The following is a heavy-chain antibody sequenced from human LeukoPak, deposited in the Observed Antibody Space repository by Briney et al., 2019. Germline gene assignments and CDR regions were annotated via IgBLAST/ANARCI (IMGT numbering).Heavy chain of an antibody. CDR1: GYTFTSYG. V-gene: IGHV7-4-1*02. J-gene: IGHJ4*02. Sequence: ASVKVSCKASGYTFTSYGISWVRQAPGQGLEWMGWINTNTGNPTYAQDFTGRFVFSLDTSVSTAYLQISSLKAEDTAMYYRARVLAMIRGAPFDYWGQGTLVTVSS. CDR2: INTNTGNP. CDR3: ARVLAMIRGAPFDY. D-gene: IGHD3-10*01.